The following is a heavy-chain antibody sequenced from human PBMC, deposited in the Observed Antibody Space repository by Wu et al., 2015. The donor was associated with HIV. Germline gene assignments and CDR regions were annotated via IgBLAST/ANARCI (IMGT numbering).Heavy chain of an antibody. V-gene: IGHV1-18*01. CDR1: GYTFTSYG. Sequence: QVQLVQSGAEVKKPGASVKVSCKASGYTFTSYGTTWVRQAPGQGLERMGWISGYNGKTNYAQNLQDRVTMTTDTSTSTAYMELRSLKSDDTAVYYCVRDQQWPPEYYHYYGMDVWGQGTTITVSS. D-gene: IGHD6-19*01. J-gene: IGHJ6*02. CDR2: ISGYNGKT. CDR3: VRDQQWPPEYYHYYGMDV.